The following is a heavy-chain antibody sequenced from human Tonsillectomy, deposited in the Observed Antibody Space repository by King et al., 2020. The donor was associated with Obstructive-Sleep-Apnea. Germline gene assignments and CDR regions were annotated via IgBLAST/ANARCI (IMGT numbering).Heavy chain of an antibody. CDR3: ARVPRVSQATFDY. Sequence: EVQLVESGGGLVQPGGSLRLSCAASGFTFSSYWMHWVRQAPGKGLVWVSHFISDGRSTGYADSVKGRFAISRDNAKNTLYLQMNSLRAEDTAVYYCARVPRVSQATFDYWCQGTLVTVSS. V-gene: IGHV3-74*02. D-gene: IGHD2-8*01. J-gene: IGHJ4*02. CDR2: FISDGRST. CDR1: GFTFSSYW.